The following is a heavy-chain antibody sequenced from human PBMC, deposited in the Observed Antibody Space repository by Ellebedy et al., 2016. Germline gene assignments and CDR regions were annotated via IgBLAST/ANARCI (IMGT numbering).Heavy chain of an antibody. D-gene: IGHD1-26*01. Sequence: GESLKISCGASGFTFRKGWMNWVRQAPGKGLEWVSSLSTSNDYIYYADSVKGRFTVSRDNAENSLYLQMNSLRAEDTAVYYCARGYSSGSYSWASDYWGQGTLVTVSS. CDR1: GFTFRKGW. V-gene: IGHV3-21*01. J-gene: IGHJ4*02. CDR3: ARGYSSGSYSWASDY. CDR2: LSTSNDYI.